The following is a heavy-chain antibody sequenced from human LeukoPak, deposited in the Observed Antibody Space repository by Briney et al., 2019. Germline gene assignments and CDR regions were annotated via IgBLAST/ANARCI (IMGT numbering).Heavy chain of an antibody. Sequence: GGSLRLSCAASGFTFDDYAMHWVRQAPGKGLEWVSGISWNSGSIGYADSVKGRFTISRDNAKNSLYLQMNSLRAEDTAVYYCARDDNRFDDAFDIWGQGTMVTVSS. D-gene: IGHD3-9*01. J-gene: IGHJ3*02. CDR2: ISWNSGSI. CDR1: GFTFDDYA. V-gene: IGHV3-9*01. CDR3: ARDDNRFDDAFDI.